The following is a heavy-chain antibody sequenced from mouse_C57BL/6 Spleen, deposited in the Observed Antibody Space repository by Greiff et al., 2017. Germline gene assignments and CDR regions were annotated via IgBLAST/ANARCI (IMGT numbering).Heavy chain of an antibody. CDR2: INPSTSGT. V-gene: IGHV1-42*01. CDR3: ARYYGSSLDY. Sequence: EVQLQQSGPELVKPGASVKISCKASGYSFTGYYMNGVKQSPKKSLEWIGEINPSTSGTTYNQKLKAKATLTVDKSSSTAYMQLKRLTSEDSAVYYSARYYGSSLDYWGQGTTLTVSS. D-gene: IGHD1-1*01. J-gene: IGHJ2*01. CDR1: GYSFTGYY.